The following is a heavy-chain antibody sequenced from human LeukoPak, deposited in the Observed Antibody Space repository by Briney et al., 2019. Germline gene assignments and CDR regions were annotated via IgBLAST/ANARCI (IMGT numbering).Heavy chain of an antibody. CDR1: GFTVSSNY. CDR3: ARDGRYCIITSCYGYYGMDV. D-gene: IGHD2-2*01. V-gene: IGHV3-53*04. CDR2: IYSGGST. J-gene: IGHJ6*02. Sequence: PGGSLRLSCAASGFTVSSNYMSWVRPAPGKGLEWVSVIYSGGSTYYADSVKGRFTISRQNSKNTVDLQMNSLRPEDTAVYYCARDGRYCIITSCYGYYGMDVWGQGTTVTVSS.